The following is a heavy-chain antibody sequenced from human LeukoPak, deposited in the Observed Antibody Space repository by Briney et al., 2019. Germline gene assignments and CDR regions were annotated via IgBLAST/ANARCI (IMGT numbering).Heavy chain of an antibody. CDR3: ARDGIASKRLLWFGELLSGAFDI. CDR1: GGSISSYY. V-gene: IGHV4-4*07. Sequence: SETLSLTCTVSGGSISSYYWSWIRQPAGKGLEWIGRIYTSGSTNYNPSLKSRVTMSVDTSKNQFSLKLSSVTAADTAVYYCARDGIASKRLLWFGELLSGAFDIWGQGTMVTVSS. CDR2: IYTSGST. D-gene: IGHD3-10*01. J-gene: IGHJ3*02.